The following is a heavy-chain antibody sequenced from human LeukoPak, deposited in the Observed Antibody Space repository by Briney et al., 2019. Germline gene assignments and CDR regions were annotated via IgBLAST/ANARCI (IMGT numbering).Heavy chain of an antibody. J-gene: IGHJ6*02. CDR3: ARGPYCSGGSCYSSYYYYGMDV. Sequence: PSETLSLTCTVSGGSISSSSYYWGWIRQPPGKGLEWIGEINHSGSTNYNPSLKSRVTISVDTSKNQFSLKLSSVTAADTAVYYCARGPYCSGGSCYSSYYYYGMDVWGQGTTVTVSS. D-gene: IGHD2-15*01. CDR1: GGSISSSSYY. CDR2: INHSGST. V-gene: IGHV4-39*07.